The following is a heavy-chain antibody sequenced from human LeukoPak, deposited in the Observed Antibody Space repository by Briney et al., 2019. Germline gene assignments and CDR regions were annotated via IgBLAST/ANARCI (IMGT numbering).Heavy chain of an antibody. J-gene: IGHJ4*02. V-gene: IGHV3-7*03. CDR2: IKQDGSEK. CDR1: GFTFSSYW. D-gene: IGHD3-9*01. CDR3: ARCNYDILTGYYPSHYFDY. Sequence: PGGSLRLSCAASGFTFSSYWMSWVRQAPGKGLEWVANIKQDGSEKYYVDSVKGRFTISRDNAKNSLYLQMNSLRAEDTAVYYCARCNYDILTGYYPSHYFDYWGQGTLVTVSS.